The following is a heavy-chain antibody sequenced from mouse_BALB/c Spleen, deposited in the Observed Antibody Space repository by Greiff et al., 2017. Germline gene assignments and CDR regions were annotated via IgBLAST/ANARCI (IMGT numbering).Heavy chain of an antibody. V-gene: IGHV5-6-5*01. J-gene: IGHJ2*01. CDR1: GFTFSSYA. CDR2: ISSGGST. Sequence: EVMLVESGGGLVKPGGSLKLSCAASGFTFSSYAMSWVRQTPEKRLEWVASISSGGSTYYPDSVKGRFTISRDNARNILYLQMSSLRSEDTAMYYCARTYYRYDGYYFDYWGQGTTLTVSS. CDR3: ARTYYRYDGYYFDY. D-gene: IGHD2-14*01.